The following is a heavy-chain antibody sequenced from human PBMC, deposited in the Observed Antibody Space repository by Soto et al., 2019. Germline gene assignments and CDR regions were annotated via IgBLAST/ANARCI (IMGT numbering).Heavy chain of an antibody. V-gene: IGHV3-53*01. CDR2: IYSGGST. D-gene: IGHD5-12*01. CDR3: AREGVEMATNRDNDAFDI. J-gene: IGHJ3*02. CDR1: GFTVSSNY. Sequence: EVQLVESGGGLIQPGGSLRLSCAASGFTVSSNYMSWVRQAPGKGLEWVSVIYSGGSTYYADSVKGRFTISRDNSKNTLYLQMNSLRAEDTAVYYCAREGVEMATNRDNDAFDIWGQGTMVTVSS.